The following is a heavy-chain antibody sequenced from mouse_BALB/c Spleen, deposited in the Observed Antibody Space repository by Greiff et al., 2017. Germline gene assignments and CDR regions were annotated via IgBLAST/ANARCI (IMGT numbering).Heavy chain of an antibody. CDR3: ARENWDRAMDY. CDR2: IWGDGST. Sequence: QVQLQQSGPGLVAPSQSLSITCTVSGFSLTGYGVNWVRQPPGKGLEWLGMIWGDGSTDYNSALKSRLSISKDNSKSQVFLKMNSLQTDDTARYYCARENWDRAMDYWGQGTSVTVSS. V-gene: IGHV2-6-7*01. J-gene: IGHJ4*01. CDR1: GFSLTGYG. D-gene: IGHD4-1*01.